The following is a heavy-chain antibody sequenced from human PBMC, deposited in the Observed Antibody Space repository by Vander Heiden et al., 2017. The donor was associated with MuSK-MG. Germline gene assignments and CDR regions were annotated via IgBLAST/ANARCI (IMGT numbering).Heavy chain of an antibody. CDR2: INIRGDSI. D-gene: IGHD3-9*01. Sequence: EVVLLESGGGTLQPGGSLRLSCSVSGSTFSNYERNWVRQPPGGGLEWVAYINIRGDSILYSDSVKGRFTLSRDNAHNSIYLHMDGLRADDSGVYFCARDRYEDISGYFDLWGQGTLVVVSS. J-gene: IGHJ5*02. V-gene: IGHV3-48*03. CDR3: ARDRYEDISGYFDL. CDR1: GSTFSNYE.